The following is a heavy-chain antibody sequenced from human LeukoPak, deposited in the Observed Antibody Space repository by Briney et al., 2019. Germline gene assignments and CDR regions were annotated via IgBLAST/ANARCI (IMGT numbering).Heavy chain of an antibody. V-gene: IGHV4-34*01. CDR1: GGSFSESC. CDR3: ARSYLGGWYYFDY. J-gene: IGHJ4*02. D-gene: IGHD6-19*01. CDR2: INHSGGT. Sequence: SETLSLTCAVYGGSFSESCWSWIRQPPGKGLEWIGEINHSGGTNYNPSLKSRVTISVDTSKKQFSLKLSSVTAADTAVYYCARSYLGGWYYFDYWGQGTLVTVSS.